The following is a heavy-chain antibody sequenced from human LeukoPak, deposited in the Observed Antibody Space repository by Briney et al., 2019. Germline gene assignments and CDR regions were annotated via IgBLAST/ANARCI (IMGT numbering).Heavy chain of an antibody. CDR1: GVTFSSYG. Sequence: GGSLRLSCAASGVTFSSYGMHWVRQAPGKGLEWVAFIRYDGSNKYYADSVKGRFTISRDNSRNTLYLQMNTLRAEDTAVYYCAKVYSGWSGDGAFDIWGQGTMVTVSS. CDR2: IRYDGSNK. V-gene: IGHV3-30*02. J-gene: IGHJ3*02. CDR3: AKVYSGWSGDGAFDI. D-gene: IGHD6-19*01.